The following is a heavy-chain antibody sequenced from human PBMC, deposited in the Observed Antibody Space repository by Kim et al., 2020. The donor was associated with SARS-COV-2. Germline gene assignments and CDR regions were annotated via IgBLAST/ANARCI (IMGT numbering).Heavy chain of an antibody. J-gene: IGHJ5*02. CDR2: IWYDGSNK. D-gene: IGHD7-27*01. V-gene: IGHV3-33*01. CDR3: AREGGGLTEQDNWFDP. Sequence: GGSLRLSCAASGFTFSSYGMHWVRQAPGKGLEWVAVIWYDGSNKYYADSVKGRFTISRDNSKNTLYLQMNSLRAEDTAVYYCAREGGGLTEQDNWFDPWGQGTLVTVSS. CDR1: GFTFSSYG.